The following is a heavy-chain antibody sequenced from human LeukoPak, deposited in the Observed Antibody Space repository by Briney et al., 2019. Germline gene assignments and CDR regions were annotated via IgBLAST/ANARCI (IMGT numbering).Heavy chain of an antibody. J-gene: IGHJ4*02. CDR2: IYYSGST. V-gene: IGHV4-39*07. D-gene: IGHD6-19*01. CDR1: GGSISSSSYY. CDR3: ARDDALAVAGTGEFDY. Sequence: SETLSLTCTVPGGSISSSSYYWGWIRQPPGKGLERIGSIYYSGSTYYNPSLKSRVTISVDTPKNQFSLKLSSVTAADTAVYYCARDDALAVAGTGEFDYWGQGTLVTVSS.